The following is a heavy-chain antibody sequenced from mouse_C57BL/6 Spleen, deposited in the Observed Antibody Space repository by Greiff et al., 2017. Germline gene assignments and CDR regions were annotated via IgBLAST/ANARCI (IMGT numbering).Heavy chain of an antibody. CDR2: INPSTGGT. D-gene: IGHD2-4*01. J-gene: IGHJ4*01. CDR3: ARGLRLDAMDY. Sequence: VQLKQSGPELVKPGASVKISCKASGYSFTGYYMNWVKQSPEKSLEWIGEINPSTGGTTYNQKFKAKATLTVDKSSSTAYMQLKSLTSEDSAVYYCARGLRLDAMDYWGQGTSVTVSS. V-gene: IGHV1-42*01. CDR1: GYSFTGYY.